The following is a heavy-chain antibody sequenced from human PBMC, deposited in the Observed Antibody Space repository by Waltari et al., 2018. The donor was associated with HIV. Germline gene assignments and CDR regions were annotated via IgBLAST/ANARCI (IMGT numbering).Heavy chain of an antibody. CDR2: IHPDSGGT. V-gene: IGHV1-2*06. J-gene: IGHJ3*02. D-gene: IGHD3-10*01. Sequence: QVQLVQSGAEVTKPGASVNVSCKASGYTFTDYYIHWVRQAPGQGLEWMGRIHPDSGGTNFAQKFQGRVTMTRDTSISTVYMELNRLRSDDTAVYYCARDRSNYGSGSYDAFDIWGQETMVTVSS. CDR1: GYTFTDYY. CDR3: ARDRSNYGSGSYDAFDI.